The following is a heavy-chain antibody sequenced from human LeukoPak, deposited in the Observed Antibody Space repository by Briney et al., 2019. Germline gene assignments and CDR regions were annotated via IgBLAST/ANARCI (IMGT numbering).Heavy chain of an antibody. V-gene: IGHV4-31*03. D-gene: IGHD2-21*02. Sequence: SETLSLTCTVSGDSFSSGAYYWSWIRQHPRKGLEWIGYICYSVRTYYNPSLKSRVTISLDTSQNQFSLELISVTAADTAFYFCARRTGGDYFFDYWGQGTLVTVSS. CDR3: ARRTGGDYFFDY. CDR1: GDSFSSGAYY. J-gene: IGHJ4*02. CDR2: ICYSVRT.